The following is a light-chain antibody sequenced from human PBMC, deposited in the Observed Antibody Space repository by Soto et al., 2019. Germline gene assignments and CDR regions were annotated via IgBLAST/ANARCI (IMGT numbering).Light chain of an antibody. CDR2: EVS. J-gene: IGLJ1*01. CDR1: SSDVGRYNY. V-gene: IGLV2-14*01. CDR3: SSYTSSSTLYV. Sequence: QSVRTQPASVSGSPGQSITISCTGSSSDVGRYNYVSWYQHHPGKAPKLMIYEVSNRPSGVSNRFSGSKSGNTASLTISGLQAEDEADYHCSSYTSSSTLYVFGTGTKVTVL.